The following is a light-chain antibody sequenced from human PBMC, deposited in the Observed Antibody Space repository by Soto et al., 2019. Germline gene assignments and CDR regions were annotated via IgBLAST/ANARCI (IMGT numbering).Light chain of an antibody. CDR1: QSVNID. V-gene: IGKV3D-15*01. CDR3: QQYNTWPFT. J-gene: IGKJ3*01. CDR2: SAS. Sequence: EIVLTQSPATLSVSPGERATLSCRASQSVNIDLAWYQQKPGQAPKLLMFSASARDTGIPARFIGGGSETEFTLTISSLQPEDSAVYYCQQYNTWPFTFGPGTKVDIK.